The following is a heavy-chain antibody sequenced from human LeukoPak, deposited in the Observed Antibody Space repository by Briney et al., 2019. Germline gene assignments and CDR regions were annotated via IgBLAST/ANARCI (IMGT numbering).Heavy chain of an antibody. Sequence: GGSLRLSCAASGFTFRSYSLNWVRQAPGKGLEWVSSISTSSIYIYNADSVKGRFTISRDNARNSLFLQMNSLRAEDTAVYYCARGGYSSSLDLTYYYYYYMDVWGKGTTVTISS. D-gene: IGHD6-13*01. V-gene: IGHV3-21*04. CDR2: ISTSSIYI. J-gene: IGHJ6*03. CDR1: GFTFRSYS. CDR3: ARGGYSSSLDLTYYYYYYMDV.